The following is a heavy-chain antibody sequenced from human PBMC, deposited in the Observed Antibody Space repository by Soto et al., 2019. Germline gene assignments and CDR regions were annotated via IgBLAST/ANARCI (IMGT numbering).Heavy chain of an antibody. CDR3: AKHDYLDYYDGMDV. V-gene: IGHV3-23*01. Sequence: QTGGSLRLSCAASGFTFSSYAMRWVRQAPGKGLEWVSAISGSGGGTYYADSVKGRFTISRDNSKNAQYLQMNSLRAEDTAVYYCAKHDYLDYYDGMDVWGQGTTVTVSS. D-gene: IGHD4-17*01. CDR2: ISGSGGGT. J-gene: IGHJ6*02. CDR1: GFTFSSYA.